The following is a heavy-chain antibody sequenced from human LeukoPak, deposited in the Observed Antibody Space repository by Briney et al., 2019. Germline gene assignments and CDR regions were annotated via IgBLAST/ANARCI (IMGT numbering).Heavy chain of an antibody. CDR2: ISTGSGYI. D-gene: IGHD2-15*01. J-gene: IGHJ4*02. Sequence: GGSLRLSCTASGFTFGDYAMSWIRQAPGKGLEWVSSISTGSGYIYYADSLKGRFTISRDNAKNSLYLQMNSLRAEDTAVYYCARFATRVDYYFDYWGQGTLVTVSS. V-gene: IGHV3-21*01. CDR3: ARFATRVDYYFDY. CDR1: GFTFGDYA.